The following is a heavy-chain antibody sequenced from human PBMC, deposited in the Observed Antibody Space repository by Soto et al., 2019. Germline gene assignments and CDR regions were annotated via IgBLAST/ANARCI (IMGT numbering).Heavy chain of an antibody. CDR1: GGSFSGYY. Sequence: SETLSLTCAVYGGSFSGYYWSWIRQPPGKGLEWIGEINHSGSTNYNPSLKSRVTISVDTSKNQFSLKLSSVTAADTAVYYCARFVFWRGYSGYGYFDYWGQGTLVTVSS. D-gene: IGHD5-12*01. J-gene: IGHJ4*02. CDR2: INHSGST. CDR3: ARFVFWRGYSGYGYFDY. V-gene: IGHV4-34*01.